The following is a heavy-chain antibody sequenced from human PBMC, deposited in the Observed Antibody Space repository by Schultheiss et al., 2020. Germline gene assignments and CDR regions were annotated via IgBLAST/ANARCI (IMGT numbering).Heavy chain of an antibody. V-gene: IGHV4-59*01. CDR2: IYYSGST. CDR1: GGSISSYY. J-gene: IGHJ4*02. CDR3: ARERSYGEFFDY. D-gene: IGHD5-18*01. Sequence: SQTLSLTCTVSGGSISSYYWSWIRQPPGKGLEWIGYIYYSGSTNYNPSLKSRVTISVDTSKNQFSLKLSSVTAADTAVYYCARERSYGEFFDYWGQGTLVTVSS.